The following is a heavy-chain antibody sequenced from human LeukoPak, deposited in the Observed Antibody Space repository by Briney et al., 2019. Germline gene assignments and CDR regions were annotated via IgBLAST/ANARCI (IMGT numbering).Heavy chain of an antibody. CDR1: GFTFTSYA. Sequence: GGSLRLSCGASGFTFTSYAMSWIRQAPGKGLEWVSAISGGGENTYYGDSVKGRFTISRDDSKNTLYLQMNSLRAEDTATYYCAKPRAMTTGVGRYFDLWGRGTLVTVSS. CDR3: AKPRAMTTGVGRYFDL. V-gene: IGHV3-23*01. J-gene: IGHJ2*01. CDR2: ISGGGENT. D-gene: IGHD1-1*01.